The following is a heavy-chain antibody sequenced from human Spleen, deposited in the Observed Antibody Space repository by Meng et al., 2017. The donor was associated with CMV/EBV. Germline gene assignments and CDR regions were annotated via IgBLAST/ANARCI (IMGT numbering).Heavy chain of an antibody. V-gene: IGHV4-39*07. Sequence: SETLSLTCIVSGDSISSSAYYWGWIRQPPGKGLEWIASVSYSGTTSYNPSLKSRVTISVGRSKNQFSLNLNSVTAADTAVYYCARENLGYCSSFTCRGNYYGIDVWGQGTTVTVSS. CDR2: VSYSGTT. CDR3: ARENLGYCSSFTCRGNYYGIDV. J-gene: IGHJ6*02. CDR1: GDSISSSAYY. D-gene: IGHD2-2*01.